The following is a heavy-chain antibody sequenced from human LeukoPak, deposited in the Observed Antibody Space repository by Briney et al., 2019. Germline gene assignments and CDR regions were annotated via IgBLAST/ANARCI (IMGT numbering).Heavy chain of an antibody. CDR2: INYDGSAT. CDR3: ARGHYGLDV. Sequence: PGGSLRLSCAASGFTFDDYYMTWIRQAPGKGLEWVSYINYDGSATDYADSVKGRFTISRDNDKKSLYLQMNILRAEDRAVYFCARGHYGLDVWGQGTSVTVSS. V-gene: IGHV3-11*01. CDR1: GFTFDDYY. J-gene: IGHJ6*02.